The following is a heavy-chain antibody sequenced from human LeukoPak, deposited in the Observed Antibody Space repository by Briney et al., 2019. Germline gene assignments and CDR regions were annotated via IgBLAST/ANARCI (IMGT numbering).Heavy chain of an antibody. Sequence: GGSLRLSCAASGFTFSSYSMNWVRQAPGKGLEWVSSISSSSSYIYYADSVKGRFTISRDNAKNSLYPQMNSLRAEDTAVYYCARLRGSRGYSAVIDYWGQGTLVTVSS. J-gene: IGHJ4*02. CDR3: ARLRGSRGYSAVIDY. V-gene: IGHV3-21*01. CDR1: GFTFSSYS. CDR2: ISSSSSYI. D-gene: IGHD5-18*01.